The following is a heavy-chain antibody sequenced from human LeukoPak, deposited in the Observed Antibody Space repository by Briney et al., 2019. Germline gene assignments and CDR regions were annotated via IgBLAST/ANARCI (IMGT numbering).Heavy chain of an antibody. Sequence: PSETLSLTCAVSGGSISSTSYYWAWIRQPPGKGLEWIGTICDSGSTYHNPSLKSRVTMSVDTSRNQFSLKLSSVDAADTAVYYCAKAGVRYFDSSGLYAFDFWGQGTTVTVSS. D-gene: IGHD3-22*01. CDR1: GGSISSTSYY. CDR2: ICDSGST. CDR3: AKAGVRYFDSSGLYAFDF. J-gene: IGHJ3*01. V-gene: IGHV4-39*01.